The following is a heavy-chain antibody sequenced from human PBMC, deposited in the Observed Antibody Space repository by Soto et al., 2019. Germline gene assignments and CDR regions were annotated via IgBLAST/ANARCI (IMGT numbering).Heavy chain of an antibody. CDR1: GGTFSSYT. J-gene: IGHJ4*02. Sequence: QVQQVRSGAEVKKPGFSVKVPCKASGGTFSSYTISWVLQSPGQGLEWMARIIPIMNITNFVRKFQGRGTRTAGPSPDHAYTELSSLTSADTAAYSRSSQSMRPRPLPGYSFDYWRRGVLVTVSS. V-gene: IGHV1-69*02. CDR2: IIPIMNIT. D-gene: IGHD6-6*01. CDR3: SSQSMRPRPLPGYSFDY.